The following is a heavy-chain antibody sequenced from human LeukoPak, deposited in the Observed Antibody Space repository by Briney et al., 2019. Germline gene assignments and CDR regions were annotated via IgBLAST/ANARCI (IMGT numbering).Heavy chain of an antibody. Sequence: TSQTLSLTCAVSGGSISSGGYPWSWIRQPPGKGLEWIGYIYHSGSTYYNPSLKSRVTISVDRSKNQFSLKLSSVTAADTAVYYCARASDWFDPWGQGTLVTVSS. CDR2: IYHSGST. V-gene: IGHV4-30-2*01. CDR1: GGSISSGGYP. CDR3: ARASDWFDP. J-gene: IGHJ5*02.